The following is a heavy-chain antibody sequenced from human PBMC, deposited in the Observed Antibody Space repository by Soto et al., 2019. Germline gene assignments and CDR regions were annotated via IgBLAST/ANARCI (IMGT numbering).Heavy chain of an antibody. Sequence: SVKVSCKASGFTFTSSAMQWVRQARGQRLEWIGWIVVGSGNTGYAQKFQGRVTMTRNISISTAYMELSSLRSEDTAVYYCARGINYYDSGDDAFDIWGQGTMVTVSS. CDR3: ARGINYYDSGDDAFDI. CDR1: GFTFTSSA. V-gene: IGHV1-58*02. J-gene: IGHJ3*02. CDR2: IVVGSGNT. D-gene: IGHD3-10*01.